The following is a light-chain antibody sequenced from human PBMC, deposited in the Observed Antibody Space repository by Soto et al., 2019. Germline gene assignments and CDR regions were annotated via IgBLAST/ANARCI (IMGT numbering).Light chain of an antibody. V-gene: IGKV3-11*01. Sequence: EIVLTQSPATLSLSPGERATLSCRASQSVSSFLAWYQQKPGQASRLLIYDAFNRATGIPARFSGSGSRTDFTLTISSLEPEDFAVYYCQQRSSWPLTFGGGTKVDI. CDR3: QQRSSWPLT. CDR2: DAF. CDR1: QSVSSF. J-gene: IGKJ4*01.